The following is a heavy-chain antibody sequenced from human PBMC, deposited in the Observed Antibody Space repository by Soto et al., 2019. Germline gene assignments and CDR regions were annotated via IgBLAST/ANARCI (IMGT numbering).Heavy chain of an antibody. CDR2: ISGSGGST. CDR1: GFTFSSYA. CDR3: AKGLSMTTVTTWFDP. V-gene: IGHV3-23*01. D-gene: IGHD4-4*01. J-gene: IGHJ5*02. Sequence: PGGSLRLSCAASGFTFSSYAMSWVRQAPGKGLEWVSAISGSGGSTYYADSVKGRFTISRDNSKNTLYLQMNSLRAEDTAVYYCAKGLSMTTVTTWFDPWGQGTLVTVSS.